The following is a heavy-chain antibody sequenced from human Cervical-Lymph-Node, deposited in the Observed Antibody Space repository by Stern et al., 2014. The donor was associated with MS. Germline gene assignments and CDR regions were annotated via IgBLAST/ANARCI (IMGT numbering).Heavy chain of an antibody. J-gene: IGHJ5*02. D-gene: IGHD3-22*01. CDR2: IYYRGGT. V-gene: IGHV4-39*01. CDR3: ARWAYSSGWYNWFDP. CDR1: GGSISSSSYY. Sequence: QVQLQESGPGLVKPSETLSLTCTVSGGSISSSSYYLGWIRQPPGNGLEWIGRIYYRGGTSYNPPLKSRVTISVTTSKNQFSLKLSSVTAADTAVYYCARWAYSSGWYNWFDPWGQGTLVTVSS.